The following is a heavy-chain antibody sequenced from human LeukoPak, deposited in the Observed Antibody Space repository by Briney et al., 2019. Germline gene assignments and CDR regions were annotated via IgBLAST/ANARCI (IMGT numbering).Heavy chain of an antibody. CDR2: IYTSGST. Sequence: SETLSLTCTVSGGSISSYYWSWIRQPAGKGLEWIGRIYTSGSTNYNPSLKSRVTMSVDTSKNQFSLKLSSVTAADTAVYYCARSPYFRYDYYYMDVWGKGTTVTVSS. CDR1: GGSISSYY. V-gene: IGHV4-4*07. D-gene: IGHD2-8*01. CDR3: ARSPYFRYDYYYMDV. J-gene: IGHJ6*03.